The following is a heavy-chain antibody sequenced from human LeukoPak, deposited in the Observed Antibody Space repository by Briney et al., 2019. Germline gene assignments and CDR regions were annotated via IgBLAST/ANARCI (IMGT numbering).Heavy chain of an antibody. Sequence: GESLEISCKGSGYTFTTYWIGWVRQVPGKGLEWMGIIYPGDSDTRYSPSFQGQVTISADKSISTAYLQWSSLKTLATAMYYCARPLYGSSRVFDIWGQGTMVTVSS. CDR1: GYTFTTYW. V-gene: IGHV5-51*01. J-gene: IGHJ3*02. CDR2: IYPGDSDT. D-gene: IGHD1-26*01. CDR3: ARPLYGSSRVFDI.